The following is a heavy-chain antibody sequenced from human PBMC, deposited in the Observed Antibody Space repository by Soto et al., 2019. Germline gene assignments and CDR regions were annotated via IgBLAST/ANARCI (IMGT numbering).Heavy chain of an antibody. V-gene: IGHV4-31*03. D-gene: IGHD1-26*01. CDR3: ARSYSGSSPADY. CDR2: IYYSGST. Sequence: QVQLQESGPGLVKPSQTLSLTCTVSGGSISSGGYYWSWIRQHPGKGMEWIGYIYYSGSTYYNPSLKSRLTKSVDTSKKQFSLKLSSVTDADTAVYYCARSYSGSSPADYWGQGTLVTVSS. J-gene: IGHJ4*02. CDR1: GGSISSGGYY.